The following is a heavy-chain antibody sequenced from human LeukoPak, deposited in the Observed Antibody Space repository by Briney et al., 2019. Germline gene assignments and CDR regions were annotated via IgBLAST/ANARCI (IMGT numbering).Heavy chain of an antibody. CDR2: ISGSGGRT. CDR3: AKGSGTAEDY. Sequence: GGSLRLSCAASGFTFSSYAMSWVRQAPGKGLEWVSAISGSGGRTHCADSVKGRFTISRDNSKNTLYLQMNSLRAEDTAVCYCAKGSGTAEDYWGQGTLVTVSS. V-gene: IGHV3-23*01. CDR1: GFTFSSYA. J-gene: IGHJ4*02. D-gene: IGHD6-25*01.